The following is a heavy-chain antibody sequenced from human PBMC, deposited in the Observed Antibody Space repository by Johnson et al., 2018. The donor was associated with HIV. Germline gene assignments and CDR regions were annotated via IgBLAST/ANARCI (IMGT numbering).Heavy chain of an antibody. CDR1: GLTVSTNY. V-gene: IGHV3-66*01. D-gene: IGHD3-10*01. CDR2: VYSDGNT. Sequence: MLLVESGGGMVQPGGSLRLSCAASGLTVSTNYMSWVRQAPGRGLEWVSVVYSDGNTYYADSVKGRFTISRDNSKNTLYLQMGSLRAEDMAVYYCARASGEWDAVDIWGQGTVVTVSS. J-gene: IGHJ3*02. CDR3: ARASGEWDAVDI.